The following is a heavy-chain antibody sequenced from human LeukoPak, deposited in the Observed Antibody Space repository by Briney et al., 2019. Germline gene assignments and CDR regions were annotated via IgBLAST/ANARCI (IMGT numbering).Heavy chain of an antibody. CDR3: ASYAAGRIDY. D-gene: IGHD6-13*01. V-gene: IGHV3-9*01. J-gene: IGHJ4*02. CDR1: GFTFDDYA. Sequence: GGSLRLSCAASGFTFDDYAMHWVRQAPGKGLEWVSGISWNSGSIGYADSVKGRFTISRDNAKNSLYLQMNSLRAEDTAVYYCASYAAGRIDYWGQGTLVTVSS. CDR2: ISWNSGSI.